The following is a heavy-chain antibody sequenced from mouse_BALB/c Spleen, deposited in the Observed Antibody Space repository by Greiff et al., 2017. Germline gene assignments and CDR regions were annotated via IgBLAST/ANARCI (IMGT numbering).Heavy chain of an antibody. D-gene: IGHD2-1*01. CDR3: ARDYGNYFDY. Sequence: EVQGVESGGGLVKPGGSLKLSCAASGFTFSSYAMSWVRQTPEKRLEWVASISSGGSTYYPDSVKGRFTISRDNARNILYLQMSSLRSEDTAMYYCARDYGNYFDYWGQGTTLTVSS. CDR1: GFTFSSYA. V-gene: IGHV5-6-5*01. CDR2: ISSGGST. J-gene: IGHJ2*01.